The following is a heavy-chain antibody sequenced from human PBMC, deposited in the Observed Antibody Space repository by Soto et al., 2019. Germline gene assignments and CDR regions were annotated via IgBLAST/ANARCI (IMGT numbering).Heavy chain of an antibody. CDR1: GYSFNNYW. CDR2: IDPSDSYT. Sequence: GESLKISWKGSGYSFNNYWISWVRQMPGKGLEWMGRIDPSDSYTNYSPSFQGHVTISADKSITTAYLQWSSLKASDTAMYYCAREYSSSDRYYYYGVDVWGQGTTVTVSS. D-gene: IGHD6-6*01. V-gene: IGHV5-10-1*01. J-gene: IGHJ6*02. CDR3: AREYSSSDRYYYYGVDV.